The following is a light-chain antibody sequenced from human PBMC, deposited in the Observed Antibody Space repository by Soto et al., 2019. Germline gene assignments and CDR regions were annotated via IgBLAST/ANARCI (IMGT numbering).Light chain of an antibody. Sequence: QSALTQPPSASGSPGQSVTISCTGTSSDVGAHNYVPWYQQHPGKAPKLMIYEVNTRPSGVPDRFSGSKSGNTASLTVSGFHADDEADYYCISYAGTAYVAIGGGTKLTVL. CDR1: SSDVGAHNY. CDR2: EVN. CDR3: ISYAGTAYVA. V-gene: IGLV2-8*01. J-gene: IGLJ2*01.